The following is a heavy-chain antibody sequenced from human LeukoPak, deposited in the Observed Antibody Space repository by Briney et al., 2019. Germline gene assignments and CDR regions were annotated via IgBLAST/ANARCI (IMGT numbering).Heavy chain of an antibody. D-gene: IGHD2-8*01. Sequence: GGSLRLSCAASGFTFSSYSMNWVRQAPGKGLEWVSSISSSSLYIYYADSVKGRFTISRDNAKNSLFLQMNSLRAEDTAAYYCARDRPRSSMVYLQGFQYWGQGTLVTVSS. J-gene: IGHJ1*01. V-gene: IGHV3-21*01. CDR2: ISSSSLYI. CDR3: ARDRPRSSMVYLQGFQY. CDR1: GFTFSSYS.